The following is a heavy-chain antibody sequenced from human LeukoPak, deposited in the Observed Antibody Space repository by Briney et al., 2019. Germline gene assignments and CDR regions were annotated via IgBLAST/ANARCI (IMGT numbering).Heavy chain of an antibody. Sequence: GGSLRLSCAASGFTFSSYWMSWVRQAPGKGLEWVANIRQDGSEKYYVDSVKGQFTISRDNAKNSLYLQMTSLRAEDTAVYYCARENRSTSCCFDYWGQGTLVTASS. CDR2: IRQDGSEK. D-gene: IGHD2-2*01. CDR3: ARENRSTSCCFDY. V-gene: IGHV3-7*01. CDR1: GFTFSSYW. J-gene: IGHJ4*02.